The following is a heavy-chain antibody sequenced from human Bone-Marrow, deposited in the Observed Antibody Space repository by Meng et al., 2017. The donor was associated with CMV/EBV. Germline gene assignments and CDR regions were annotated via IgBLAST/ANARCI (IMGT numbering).Heavy chain of an antibody. V-gene: IGHV4-34*01. D-gene: IGHD7-27*01. CDR2: INHSGRT. CDR1: GGSFRAYY. Sequence: SETLSLTCAVFGGSFRAYYWSWIRQPPGKGLEWVGEINHSGRTNYSPSLKSRVTISVDASQKQFSLRLNSVTAADTAVYYCASSLAGDLGEAYYYYAMDVWGQGTTVTVYS. J-gene: IGHJ6*01. CDR3: ASSLAGDLGEAYYYYAMDV.